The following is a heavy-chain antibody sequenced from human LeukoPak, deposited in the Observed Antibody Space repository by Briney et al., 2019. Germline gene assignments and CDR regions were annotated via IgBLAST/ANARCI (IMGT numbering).Heavy chain of an antibody. V-gene: IGHV4-30-2*01. CDR2: IYHSGST. Sequence: SETLSLTCTVSGGSISSSSYYWGWIRQPPGKGLEWIGYIYHSGSTYYNPSPKSRVTISVDRSKNQFSLKLSSVTAADTAVYYCARMTVGATHAFDIWGQGTMVTVSS. CDR1: GGSISSSSYY. CDR3: ARMTVGATHAFDI. J-gene: IGHJ3*02. D-gene: IGHD1-26*01.